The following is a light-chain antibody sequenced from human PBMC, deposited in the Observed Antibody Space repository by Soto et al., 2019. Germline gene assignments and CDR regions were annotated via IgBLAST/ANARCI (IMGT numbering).Light chain of an antibody. J-gene: IGKJ4*01. V-gene: IGKV3-20*01. CDR3: QQYGTSPPLT. CDR1: QSVGSNS. Sequence: VLTQSPGTLSLSPGERATLSCRASQSVGSNSLAWYQQKPGQAPSILIYGASTRATGIPDRFSGSGSGTYFTLTISRLEPEDFSVYYCQQYGTSPPLTCGGGTKVEIK. CDR2: GAS.